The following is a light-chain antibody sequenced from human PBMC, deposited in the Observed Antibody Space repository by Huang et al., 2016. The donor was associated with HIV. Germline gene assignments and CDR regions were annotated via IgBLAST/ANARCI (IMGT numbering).Light chain of an antibody. CDR1: QSVGSY. J-gene: IGKJ1*01. CDR3: QQRSDWPRT. CDR2: DSS. V-gene: IGKV3-11*01. Sequence: EIVLTQSPATLSLSPGERATLSCRASQSVGSYLAWYQQKPGQSPSLHIFDSSNRATGIPARFSGSGSGTDFTLTISSLEPEDFAVYYCQQRSDWPRTFGQGTKVEIK.